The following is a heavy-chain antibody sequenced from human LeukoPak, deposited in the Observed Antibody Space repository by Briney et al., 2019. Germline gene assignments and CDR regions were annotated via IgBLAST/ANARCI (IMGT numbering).Heavy chain of an antibody. D-gene: IGHD6-19*01. CDR2: TYYRSKWYN. V-gene: IGHV6-1*01. Sequence: SQTLSLTCAISGDSVSSNSAAWNWIRQSPSSGLEWLGRTYYRSKWYNDYAVSVKSRITINPDTSKNQFSLQLNSVTPEDTAVYYCARAAEEYSSGWRGGSFDYWGQGTLVTVSS. J-gene: IGHJ4*02. CDR3: ARAAEEYSSGWRGGSFDY. CDR1: GDSVSSNSAA.